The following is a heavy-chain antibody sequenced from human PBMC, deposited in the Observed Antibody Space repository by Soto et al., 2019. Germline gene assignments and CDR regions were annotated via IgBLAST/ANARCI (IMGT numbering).Heavy chain of an antibody. Sequence: TXVCLRLSFEACGLTFNSYSMNGVHQDTGKGLEWVSSINSVSSDIHYADSVKGRFTVSRDNAKNSLYLQMNSLEPEDTAIYYCARGHCSDPSCSSECSNIGEYCGQRTQVIVSS. V-gene: IGHV3-21*06. CDR3: ARGHCSDPSCSSECSNIGEY. J-gene: IGHJ4*02. D-gene: IGHD2-15*01. CDR1: GLTFNSYS. CDR2: INSVSSDI.